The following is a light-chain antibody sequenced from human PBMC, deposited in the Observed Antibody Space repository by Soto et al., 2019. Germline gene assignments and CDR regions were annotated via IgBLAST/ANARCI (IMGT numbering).Light chain of an antibody. J-gene: IGLJ1*01. CDR2: DVT. Sequence: QSALTQPRSVSGSPGQSVTVSCTGTSSDVGGYNYVSWYRQYPGEAPKLLIYDVTERLSGVPDRFSGSKSGNTASLTISGLQAEDEADYYCCSYAGGHIHYIIGTGTKVTV. CDR1: SSDVGGYNY. CDR3: CSYAGGHIHYI. V-gene: IGLV2-11*01.